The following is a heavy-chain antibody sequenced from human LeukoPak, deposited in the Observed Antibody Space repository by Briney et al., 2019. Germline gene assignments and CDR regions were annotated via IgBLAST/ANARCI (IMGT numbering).Heavy chain of an antibody. D-gene: IGHD3-10*01. CDR2: INHSGST. J-gene: IGHJ4*02. V-gene: IGHV4-34*01. CDR3: ARTYYALDY. Sequence: GSLRLSCAASGFTFSSYEMNWVRQAPGKGLEWIGEINHSGSTNYNPSLKSRVTISVDTSKNQFSLKLSSVTAADTAVYYCARTYYALDYWGQGTLVTVSS. CDR1: GFTFSSYE.